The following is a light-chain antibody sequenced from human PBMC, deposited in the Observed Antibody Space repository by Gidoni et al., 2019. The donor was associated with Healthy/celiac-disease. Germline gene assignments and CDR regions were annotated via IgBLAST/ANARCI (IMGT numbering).Light chain of an antibody. CDR1: QSISSY. Sequence: DIQMTQSPSSLSASVGDRVTITSRASQSISSYLNWYQQKPGKAPKLLLYAASSLQSGVPSRFSGSGSGTDFTLTISSLQPEDFETYYCQQSYSTPYTFGQGTKLEIK. J-gene: IGKJ2*01. CDR3: QQSYSTPYT. V-gene: IGKV1-39*01. CDR2: AAS.